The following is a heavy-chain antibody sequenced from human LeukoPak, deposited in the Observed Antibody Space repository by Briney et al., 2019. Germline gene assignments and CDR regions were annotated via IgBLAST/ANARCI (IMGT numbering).Heavy chain of an antibody. CDR1: GYTFTGYY. J-gene: IGHJ1*01. V-gene: IGHV1-2*06. D-gene: IGHD6-19*01. CDR3: ARVQSSGYHGPLHFQY. Sequence: ASVKVSCKASGYTFTGYYMHWVRQAPGQGLEWMGRINPNSGGTNYTQKFQGRVTMTRDTSIRTAYMELSRLRSDDTAVYYCARVQSSGYHGPLHFQYWGQGTLVIVSS. CDR2: INPNSGGT.